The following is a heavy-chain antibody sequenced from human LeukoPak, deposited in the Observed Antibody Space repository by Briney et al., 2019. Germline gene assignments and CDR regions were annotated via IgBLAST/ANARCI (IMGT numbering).Heavy chain of an antibody. Sequence: GGSLRLSCAASGFTFNNYWMHWVRQAPGKGLVWVARTNTHGTSANYADSVKGRFIISRDNANNTLYLQMNGLRDEDTGVYYALAGYYYYYMDVWGKGTTVTDSS. CDR3: LAGYYYYYMDV. V-gene: IGHV3-74*01. CDR2: TNTHGTSA. CDR1: GFTFNNYW. D-gene: IGHD6-13*01. J-gene: IGHJ6*03.